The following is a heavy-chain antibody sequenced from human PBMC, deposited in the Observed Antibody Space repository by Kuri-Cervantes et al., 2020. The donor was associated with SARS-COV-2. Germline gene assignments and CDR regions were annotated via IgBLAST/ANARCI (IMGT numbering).Heavy chain of an antibody. CDR1: GGTFSSYA. D-gene: IGHD3-22*01. CDR2: IIPIFGTA. J-gene: IGHJ4*02. CDR3: ARGDYYDSSGYLLPEFDY. Sequence: SVKVSCKASGGTFSSYAISWVRQAPGQGLEWMGGIIPIFGTANYAQKFQGRVTITADKSTSTAYMELSSLRSEVTAVYYCARGDYYDSSGYLLPEFDYWGQGTLVTVSS. V-gene: IGHV1-69*06.